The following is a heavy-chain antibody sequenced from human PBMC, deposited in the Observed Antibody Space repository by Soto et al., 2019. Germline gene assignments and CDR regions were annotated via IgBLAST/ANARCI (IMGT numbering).Heavy chain of an antibody. CDR2: IIPIFGTA. CDR3: ARGLYYYDSSGEEVFDY. V-gene: IGHV1-69*13. J-gene: IGHJ4*02. CDR1: GGTFSSYA. D-gene: IGHD3-22*01. Sequence: ASVKVSCKASGGTFSSYAISWVRQAPGQGLEWMGGIIPIFGTANYAQKFQGRVTITADESTSTAYMELSSLRSEDTAVYYCARGLYYYDSSGEEVFDYWGQGTLVTVSS.